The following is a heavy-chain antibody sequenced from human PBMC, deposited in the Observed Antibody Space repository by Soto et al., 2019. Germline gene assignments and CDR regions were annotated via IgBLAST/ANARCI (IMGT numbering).Heavy chain of an antibody. CDR2: VNAVGSDT. J-gene: IGHJ4*02. CDR1: GFTFSSYW. CDR3: ARVAVGSYYFDY. D-gene: IGHD6-13*01. Sequence: VQLVESGGGVVQPGGSLRLSCAASGFTFSSYWMHWVRQAPGKGLVWVSRVNAVGSDTSYAYSVKGRFTISRDNAKNTLYLQMNSLRAEDTAVYYCARVAVGSYYFDYWGQGTLLTVSS. V-gene: IGHV3-74*01.